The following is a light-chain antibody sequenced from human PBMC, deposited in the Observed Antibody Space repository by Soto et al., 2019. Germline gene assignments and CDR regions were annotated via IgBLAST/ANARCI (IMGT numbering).Light chain of an antibody. CDR3: QQRSDWPT. J-gene: IGKJ2*01. Sequence: EIVLTQSPATLSLSPGERATLSCRASQSIYKYLSWYQQKPGQAPRLLIYDASNRATGIPARFGGSGSGTDFTLTISSVEPEDFAVYYCQQRSDWPTFGQGTKLEIK. CDR1: QSIYKY. CDR2: DAS. V-gene: IGKV3-11*01.